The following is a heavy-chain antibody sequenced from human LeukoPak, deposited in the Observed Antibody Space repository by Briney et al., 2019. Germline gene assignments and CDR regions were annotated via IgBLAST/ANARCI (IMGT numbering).Heavy chain of an antibody. Sequence: GGSLRLSCTASGFTFDDYGMTWVRQAPGKGLEWVSGINWNGGSTGYADSVKGRFTISRDNAKNSLYLQMNSLRAEDTALYYCARRGYCSNTNCYDYYYYYMDVWGKGTTVTVSS. CDR2: INWNGGST. D-gene: IGHD2-2*01. CDR1: GFTFDDYG. V-gene: IGHV3-20*04. CDR3: ARRGYCSNTNCYDYYYYYMDV. J-gene: IGHJ6*03.